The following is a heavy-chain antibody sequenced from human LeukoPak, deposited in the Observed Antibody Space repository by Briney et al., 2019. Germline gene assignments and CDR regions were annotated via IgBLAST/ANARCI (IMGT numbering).Heavy chain of an antibody. CDR2: IYSGGTT. CDR3: ARGLDDY. J-gene: IGHJ4*02. CDR1: GGSISSHY. D-gene: IGHD1-1*01. Sequence: PSETLSLTCTVSGGSISSHYWSWIRPPPGKGLEWIGTIYSGGTTYYSPSLKSRVTISLDTSKDQFSLKLSSVTAADTAVYYCARGLDDYWGQGTLVTVSS. V-gene: IGHV4-59*11.